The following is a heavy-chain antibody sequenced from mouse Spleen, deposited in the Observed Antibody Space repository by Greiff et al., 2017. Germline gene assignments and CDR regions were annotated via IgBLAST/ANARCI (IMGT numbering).Heavy chain of an antibody. CDR1: GYTFTSYW. D-gene: IGHD2-4*01. V-gene: IGHV1-72*01. J-gene: IGHJ1*03. Sequence: VQLQQPGAELVKPGASVKLSCKASGYTFTSYWMHWVKQRPGRGLEWIGRIGPNSGGTKYNEKFKSKATLTVDKPASTAYMQLSSLTSEDSAVYYCARDDYDGYFDVWGTGTTVTVSS. CDR2: IGPNSGGT. CDR3: ARDDYDGYFDV.